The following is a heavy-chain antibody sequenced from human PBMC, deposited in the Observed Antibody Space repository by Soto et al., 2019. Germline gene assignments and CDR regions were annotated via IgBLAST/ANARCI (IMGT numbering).Heavy chain of an antibody. CDR2: ISYDGRHE. V-gene: IGHV3-30*18. Sequence: QVQLVESGGGVVQPGRSLRLSCSASGFPFSTYGMHWVRQAPGKGLEWVAVISYDGRHEYYADSVKGRFTISSDNSKNMLYLEITSLRSEDTARYYCAKKDITLVREVVISAPVYPYDHHGLDFWGRGTTVTVS. J-gene: IGHJ6*02. CDR3: AKKDITLVREVVISAPVYPYDHHGLDF. D-gene: IGHD3-10*01. CDR1: GFPFSTYG.